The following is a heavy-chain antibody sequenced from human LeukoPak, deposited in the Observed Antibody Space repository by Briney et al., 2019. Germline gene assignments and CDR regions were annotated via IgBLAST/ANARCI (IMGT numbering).Heavy chain of an antibody. CDR2: ITDRSGYI. V-gene: IGHV3-21*01. Sequence: GGSLRLSCAASGFTFSRYSMNWVRQAPGKGLEWVSSITDRSGYIFYANSVKGRFTVSRDDAKNSVYLQMNSLRVEDTAVYYCVRDLRDWGQGTVVTVSS. CDR1: GFTFSRYS. CDR3: VRDLRD. J-gene: IGHJ3*01.